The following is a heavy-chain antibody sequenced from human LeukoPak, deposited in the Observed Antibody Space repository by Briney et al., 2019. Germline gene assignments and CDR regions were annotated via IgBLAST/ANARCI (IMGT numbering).Heavy chain of an antibody. V-gene: IGHV3-23*01. J-gene: IGHJ4*02. CDR3: ATQYRAYYFDN. D-gene: IGHD1-14*01. CDR2: ISTSGGMI. Sequence: GGSLRLSCAASGFTFTDYAMSWVRQAPGKGLEWVSSISTSGGMIYDADSVKGRFTISRDNSKNALYLQLSSLRAEDTAVYYCATQYRAYYFDNWGQGTLVTVSP. CDR1: GFTFTDYA.